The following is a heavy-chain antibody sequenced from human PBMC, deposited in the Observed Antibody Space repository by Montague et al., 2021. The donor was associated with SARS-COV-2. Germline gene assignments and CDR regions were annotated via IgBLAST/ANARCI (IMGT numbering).Heavy chain of an antibody. CDR3: ARREYSYGWGD. Sequence: SETLSLTCTVTGGPISGSSDYWGWIRQSPGKGLEWIASVYYNGNTYCXPSLKSRLTISVDTSKNQFSLKLNSVTAADTALYYCARREYSYGWGDWGQGTLVTVSS. V-gene: IGHV4-39*01. CDR2: VYYNGNT. D-gene: IGHD5-18*01. CDR1: GGPISGSSDY. J-gene: IGHJ4*02.